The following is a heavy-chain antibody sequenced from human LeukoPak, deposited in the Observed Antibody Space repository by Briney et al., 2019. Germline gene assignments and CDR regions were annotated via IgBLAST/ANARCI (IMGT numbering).Heavy chain of an antibody. J-gene: IGHJ5*02. V-gene: IGHV3-21*01. D-gene: IGHD3-16*01. CDR3: AKGDKMLTWRRTYNRFDP. CDR2: ISSSSSYI. CDR1: GFTFSSYS. Sequence: GGSLTLSCTASGFTFSSYSMNWVRQAPGQGLEWVSSISSSSSYIYYADSVKGRFTITRDNAKNTPYLQMNSLRAEDTAVYFCAKGDKMLTWRRTYNRFDPWGQGTLVTVSS.